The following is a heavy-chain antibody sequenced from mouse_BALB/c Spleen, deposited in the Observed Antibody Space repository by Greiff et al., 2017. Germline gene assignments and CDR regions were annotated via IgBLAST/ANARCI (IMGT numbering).Heavy chain of an antibody. CDR2: ISYSGST. D-gene: IGHD2-3*01. CDR3: ARYYDGYYWFAY. V-gene: IGHV3-8*02. CDR1: GDSITSGY. J-gene: IGHJ3*01. Sequence: EVKLQESGPSLVKPSQTLSLTCSVTGDSITSGYWNWIRKFPGNKLEYMGYISYSGSTYYNPSLKSRISITRDTSKNQYYLQLNSVTTEDTATYYCARYYDGYYWFAYWGQGTLVTVSA.